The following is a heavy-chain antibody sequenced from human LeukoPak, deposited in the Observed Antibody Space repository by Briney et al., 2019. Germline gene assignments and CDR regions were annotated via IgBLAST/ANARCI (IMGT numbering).Heavy chain of an antibody. Sequence: GGSLRLSCAASGFTFSSYAMSWVRQAPGKGLEWVSAISGRGGSTYYADSVKGRFTISRDNSKNTLYLQMNSLRAEDTAVYYCAKHLTYYDILTGYYGACAFDIWGQGTMVTVSS. D-gene: IGHD3-9*01. J-gene: IGHJ3*02. CDR3: AKHLTYYDILTGYYGACAFDI. CDR1: GFTFSSYA. V-gene: IGHV3-23*01. CDR2: ISGRGGST.